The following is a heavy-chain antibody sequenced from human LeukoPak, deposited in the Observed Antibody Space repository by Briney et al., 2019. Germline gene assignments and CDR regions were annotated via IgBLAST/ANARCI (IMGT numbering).Heavy chain of an antibody. Sequence: PSETLSLTCTVSGGSISSYYWSWTRQPPGKGLEWIGYIYYSGSTNYSPSLKSRVTISMNSSKNQFSLKLSSVTAADTAVYYCARTDSGSAIDYWGQGTLVTVSS. J-gene: IGHJ4*02. CDR1: GGSISSYY. V-gene: IGHV4-59*01. CDR2: IYYSGST. CDR3: ARTDSGSAIDY. D-gene: IGHD1-26*01.